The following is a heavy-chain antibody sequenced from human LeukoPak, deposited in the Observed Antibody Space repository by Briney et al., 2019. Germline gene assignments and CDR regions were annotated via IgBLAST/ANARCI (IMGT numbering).Heavy chain of an antibody. D-gene: IGHD5-18*01. J-gene: IGHJ4*02. CDR1: GFTFSSYA. CDR3: ARGLTWIQLFYLDY. Sequence: GGSLRLSCAASGFTFSSYAMHWVRQAPGKGLEWVAVISYGGSNKYYADSVKGRFTISRDNSKNTLYLQMNSLRAEDTAVYYCARGLTWIQLFYLDYWGQGTLVTVSS. CDR2: ISYGGSNK. V-gene: IGHV3-30*04.